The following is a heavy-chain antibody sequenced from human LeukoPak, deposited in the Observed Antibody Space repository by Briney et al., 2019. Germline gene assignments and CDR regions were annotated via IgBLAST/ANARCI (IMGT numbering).Heavy chain of an antibody. J-gene: IGHJ4*02. CDR2: INSDGSST. D-gene: IGHD4-17*01. CDR3: ARVPRSNTVTMLFDY. CDR1: GFTFISYW. Sequence: PGGSLRPSCAASGFTFISYWMHWVRQAPGKGLVWVSRINSDGSSTSYADSVKGRFTISRDNAKNTLYLQMNSLRAEDTAVYYCARVPRSNTVTMLFDYWGQGTLVTVSS. V-gene: IGHV3-74*01.